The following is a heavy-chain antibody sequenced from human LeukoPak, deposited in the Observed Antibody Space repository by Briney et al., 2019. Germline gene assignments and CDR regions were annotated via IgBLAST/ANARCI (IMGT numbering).Heavy chain of an antibody. D-gene: IGHD3-3*01. J-gene: IGHJ3*02. CDR2: IYTSGST. V-gene: IGHV4-4*07. CDR3: ARASLEWFNDAFDI. CDR1: GGSLSSYY. Sequence: SETLSLTYTVSGGSLSSYYRSWVRQPAGKGLEWIGRIYTSGSTNYNPSLTSRVTMSVDTSKNQFSLKLSSVTAADTAVYYCARASLEWFNDAFDIWGQGTMVTVSS.